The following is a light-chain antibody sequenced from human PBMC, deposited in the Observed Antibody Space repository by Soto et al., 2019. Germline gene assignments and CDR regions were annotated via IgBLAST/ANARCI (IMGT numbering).Light chain of an antibody. CDR1: QSISKW. CDR3: LQHSDYPFT. Sequence: DILMTQSPSILSASVGDTVTITCRASQSISKWVAWYQQRAGKAPTALIFDASNSEKGVPSRFSGSGSGTVFTLTISSLQPEDFATYFCLQHSDYPFTFGQGTRLEI. V-gene: IGKV1-5*01. J-gene: IGKJ2*01. CDR2: DAS.